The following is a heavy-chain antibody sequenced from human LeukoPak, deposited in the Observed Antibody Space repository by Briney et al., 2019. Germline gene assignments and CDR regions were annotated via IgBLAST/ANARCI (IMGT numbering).Heavy chain of an antibody. V-gene: IGHV3-48*02. CDR2: ISSDSKII. J-gene: IGHJ4*02. D-gene: IGHD6-13*01. CDR1: GFTFTTYN. CDR3: ARNPAGLGDY. Sequence: GGSLRLSCAASGFTFTTYNMNWVRQAPGKGLEWVSFISSDSKIIYYADSVKGRFTVSRDNAKNSLYLQMNSLTDEDTAVYYCARNPAGLGDYWGQGTLVTVSS.